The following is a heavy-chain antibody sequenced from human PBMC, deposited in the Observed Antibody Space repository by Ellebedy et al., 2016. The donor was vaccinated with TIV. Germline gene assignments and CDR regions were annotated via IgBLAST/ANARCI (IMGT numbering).Heavy chain of an antibody. V-gene: IGHV1-46*01. CDR1: GYTFSNYY. D-gene: IGHD4-17*01. CDR3: ARTTTVTSPFDY. Sequence: AASVKVSCKASGYTFSNYYMHWVRQAPGQGLEWMGIINPSGGSTSYAQKFQDRVTMTRDTSTSTVYMELSSLRSEDTAVYYCARTTTVTSPFDYWGQGTLVTVSS. CDR2: INPSGGST. J-gene: IGHJ4*02.